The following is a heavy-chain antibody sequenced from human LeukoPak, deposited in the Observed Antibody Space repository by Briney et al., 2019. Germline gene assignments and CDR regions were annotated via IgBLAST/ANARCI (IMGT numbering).Heavy chain of an antibody. CDR3: ARRAVAGPFDY. J-gene: IGHJ4*02. Sequence: SETLSLTXTVSGGSISSSSYYWGWIRQPPGKGLEWIGSIYYSGSTYHNPSLKSRVTISVDTSKNQFSLKLSSVTAADTAVYYCARRAVAGPFDYWGQGTLVTVSS. CDR1: GGSISSSSYY. D-gene: IGHD6-19*01. CDR2: IYYSGST. V-gene: IGHV4-39*01.